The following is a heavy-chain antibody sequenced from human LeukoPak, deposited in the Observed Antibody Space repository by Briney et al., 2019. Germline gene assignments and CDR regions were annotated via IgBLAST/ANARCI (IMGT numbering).Heavy chain of an antibody. D-gene: IGHD4-17*01. Sequence: GASVKVSCKASGYTFNNYGVVWVRQAPGQGLEWVGWISAYNGHTNYAQNFQGRLTVTTDTSTTTASMDLRSLTSADTAVYYCARGAVTSGYYYYGMDVWGQGTTVTVSS. CDR2: ISAYNGHT. V-gene: IGHV1-18*01. CDR3: ARGAVTSGYYYYGMDV. J-gene: IGHJ6*02. CDR1: GYTFNNYG.